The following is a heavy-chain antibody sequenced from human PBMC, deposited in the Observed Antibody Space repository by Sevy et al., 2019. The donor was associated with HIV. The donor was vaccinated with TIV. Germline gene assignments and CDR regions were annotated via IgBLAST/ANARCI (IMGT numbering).Heavy chain of an antibody. CDR1: GFTFSNAW. CDR3: TTDTGISDYDCRSGSHDTFDN. CDR2: IKSKTDGGTT. V-gene: IGHV3-15*01. D-gene: IGHD3-3*01. J-gene: IGHJ3*02. Sequence: GGSLRLSCAASGFTFSNAWMSWVRQAPGKGLEWVGRIKSKTDGGTTDYGAPVKGRYTTSTDQSKNTLYLQMNRLKTEAKAVYYCTTDTGISDYDCRSGSHDTFDNWGQGTMVTVSS.